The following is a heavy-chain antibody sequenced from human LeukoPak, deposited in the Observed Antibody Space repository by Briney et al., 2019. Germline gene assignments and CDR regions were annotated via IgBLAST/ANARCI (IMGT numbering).Heavy chain of an antibody. CDR3: ARDYSSGWYGAFDI. CDR1: GYTFTSYA. Sequence: WASVKVSCKASGYTFTSYAMHWVRQAPGQRLEWMGWINAGNGNTKYSQKFQGRVTITRDTSASTAYMELSSLRSEDTAVYYCARDYSSGWYGAFDIWGQGTMVTVSS. CDR2: INAGNGNT. D-gene: IGHD6-19*01. V-gene: IGHV1-3*01. J-gene: IGHJ3*02.